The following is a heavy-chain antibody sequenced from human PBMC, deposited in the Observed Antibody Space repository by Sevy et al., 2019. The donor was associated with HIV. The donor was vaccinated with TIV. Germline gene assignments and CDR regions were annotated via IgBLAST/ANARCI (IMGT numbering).Heavy chain of an antibody. D-gene: IGHD6-19*01. V-gene: IGHV3-23*01. CDR2: VSSTGSAK. CDR3: AIAVTGRFDY. Sequence: GGSLRLSCAASGFTFSTYAMNWVRQAPGKGLEWVSTVSSTGSAKYYADSVQGRFTISRDNSKNTLYLQMNGLRADDTAVYFCAIAVTGRFDYWGQGSLVTVSS. CDR1: GFTFSTYA. J-gene: IGHJ4*02.